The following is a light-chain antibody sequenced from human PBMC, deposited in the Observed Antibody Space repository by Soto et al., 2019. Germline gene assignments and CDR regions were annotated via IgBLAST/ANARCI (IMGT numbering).Light chain of an antibody. CDR2: SYN. Sequence: QSVLTQPSSASGTPGQRVTISCSGSSSNIGSYNVNWYQQLPGTAPKVLIHSYNQRPSGVSDRFSGSQSGTSASLAISDLQSEDEADYYCAAWDDSLNGWVFGGGTQLTVL. J-gene: IGLJ3*02. CDR3: AAWDDSLNGWV. CDR1: SSNIGSYN. V-gene: IGLV1-44*01.